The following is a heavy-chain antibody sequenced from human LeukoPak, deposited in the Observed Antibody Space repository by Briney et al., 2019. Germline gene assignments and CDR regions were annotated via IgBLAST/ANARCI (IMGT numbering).Heavy chain of an antibody. CDR3: ARGAAAGMDYYYYYMDV. V-gene: IGHV4-59*01. J-gene: IGHJ6*03. Sequence: SETLSLTCTVSGGSISNYYWNWVRQPPGRGLEWIGYIYKTGSTIYSPSLESRVIMSVDTSQNQFSLKLRSVTAADTAVYYCARGAAAGMDYYYYYMDVWGKGTTVTVSS. D-gene: IGHD6-13*01. CDR2: IYKTGST. CDR1: GGSISNYY.